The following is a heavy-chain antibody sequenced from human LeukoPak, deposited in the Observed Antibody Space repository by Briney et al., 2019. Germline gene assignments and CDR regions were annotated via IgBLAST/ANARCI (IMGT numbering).Heavy chain of an antibody. CDR1: GGSISSYY. D-gene: IGHD4-23*01. V-gene: IGHV4-59*01. J-gene: IGHJ5*02. CDR2: IYNSGST. Sequence: SSETLSLTCTVSGGSISSYYWSWTRQPPGKGLEWIGYIYNSGSTNYNPSLKSRVTISVDTSKNRFSLKLSSVTAADTAVYYCARGSWAGYGGNPVEFDPWGQGTLVTVSS. CDR3: ARGSWAGYGGNPVEFDP.